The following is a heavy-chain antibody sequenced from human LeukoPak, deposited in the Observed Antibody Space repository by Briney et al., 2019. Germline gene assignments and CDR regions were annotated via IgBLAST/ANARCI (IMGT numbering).Heavy chain of an antibody. CDR1: GGSISSSSYY. D-gene: IGHD5-12*01. V-gene: IGHV4-39*07. CDR3: ASESSGYDPVVTSNWFDP. J-gene: IGHJ5*02. CDR2: VYYSGST. Sequence: SQTLSLTCTVSGGSISSSSYYWGWIRQPPGKGLEWIGSVYYSGSTYYNPSLKSRVTISVDTSKNQFSLKLSSVTAADTAVYYCASESSGYDPVVTSNWFDPWGQGTLVTVSS.